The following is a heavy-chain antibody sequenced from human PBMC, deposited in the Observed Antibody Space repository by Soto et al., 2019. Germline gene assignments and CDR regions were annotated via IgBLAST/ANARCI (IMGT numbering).Heavy chain of an antibody. CDR3: ARSSRFGELLSTNYYYYYGMDV. CDR2: IYYSGST. V-gene: IGHV4-31*03. CDR1: GDSISSGGYY. D-gene: IGHD3-10*01. J-gene: IGHJ6*02. Sequence: PSETLSLTCTVSGDSISSGGYYWSWIRQHPGKGLEWIGYIYYSGSTYYNPSLKSRVTISVDTSKNQFSLKLSSVTAADTAVYYCARSSRFGELLSTNYYYYYGMDVWGQGTTVTVSS.